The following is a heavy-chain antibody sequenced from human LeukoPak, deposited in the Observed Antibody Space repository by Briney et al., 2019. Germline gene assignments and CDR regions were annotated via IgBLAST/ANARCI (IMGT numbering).Heavy chain of an antibody. CDR2: IWYGGSNK. CDR1: GFTFSSYG. CDR3: AKGGYCSSTSCSKAAFDI. J-gene: IGHJ3*02. Sequence: GGSLRLSCAASGFTFSSYGMHWVRQAPGKGLEWVAVIWYGGSNKYYADSVKGRFTISRDNSKNTLYLQMNSLRAEDTAVYYCAKGGYCSSTSCSKAAFDIWGQGTMVTVSS. D-gene: IGHD2-2*01. V-gene: IGHV3-30*02.